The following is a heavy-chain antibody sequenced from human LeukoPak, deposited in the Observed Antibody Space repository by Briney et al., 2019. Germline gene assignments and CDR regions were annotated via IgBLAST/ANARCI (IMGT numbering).Heavy chain of an antibody. CDR1: GGTFSSYA. CDR2: IIPIFGTA. Sequence: SVKVSCKASGGTFSSYAISWVRQAPGQGLEWMGGIIPIFGTANYAQKFQGRVTITTDESTSTAYMELSSLRSEDTAVYYCARDYGSTSEGTNWFDPWGQGTLVIVSS. J-gene: IGHJ5*02. D-gene: IGHD2-2*01. CDR3: ARDYGSTSEGTNWFDP. V-gene: IGHV1-69*05.